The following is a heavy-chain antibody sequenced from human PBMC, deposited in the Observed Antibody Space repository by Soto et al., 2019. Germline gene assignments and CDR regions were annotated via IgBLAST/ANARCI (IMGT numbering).Heavy chain of an antibody. CDR1: GYNFAYSG. CDR3: SRAGASNWNYVSTSS. J-gene: IGHJ4*02. Sequence: VASVKVSCKASGYNFAYSGFNWVRQAPGQGLEWMGWISANSGDTNYAQNLQGRVTMTTDTSTSTAYMEVRSLTSDDTAVYYCSRAGASNWNYVSTSSWGQGTLVTVSS. D-gene: IGHD1-7*01. CDR2: ISANSGDT. V-gene: IGHV1-18*04.